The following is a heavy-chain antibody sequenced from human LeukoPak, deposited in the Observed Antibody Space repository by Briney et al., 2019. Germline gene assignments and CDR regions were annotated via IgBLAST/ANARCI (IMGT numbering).Heavy chain of an antibody. CDR2: IYSGGST. Sequence: QPGGSLRLSCAASGFTVSSNYMSWVRQAPGKGLEWVSVIYSGGSTYYADSVKGRFTISRDNSKNTLYLQMNSLRAEDTAVYYCAGMNHYYDSSPLDYWGQGTLVTVSS. D-gene: IGHD3-22*01. CDR1: GFTVSSNY. CDR3: AGMNHYYDSSPLDY. J-gene: IGHJ4*02. V-gene: IGHV3-66*01.